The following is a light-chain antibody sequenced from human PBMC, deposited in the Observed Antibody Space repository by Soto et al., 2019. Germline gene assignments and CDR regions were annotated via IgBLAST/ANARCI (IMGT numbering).Light chain of an antibody. Sequence: EIVLTQSPATLSVSPGERATLSCRASQSVSSNLAWYQQKPGQAPRLLIYGASSMAPGIPARFSGSGSGTEFTLTISSLQSEDFAVYYCQHYNNLPLTFGGGAKVEIK. CDR1: QSVSSN. CDR3: QHYNNLPLT. CDR2: GAS. J-gene: IGKJ4*01. V-gene: IGKV3-15*01.